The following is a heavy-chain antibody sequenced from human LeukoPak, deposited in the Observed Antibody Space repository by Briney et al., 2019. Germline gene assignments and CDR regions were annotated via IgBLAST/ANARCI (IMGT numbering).Heavy chain of an antibody. CDR1: GYTFTSYD. Sequence: GASVKVSCKASGYTFTSYDISWVRQATGQGLEWMGWMNPNSGDTGYAQKFQGRVTMTRNTSISTAYMELSSLRSEDTAVYYCARRRINRRDLDYWGQGTLVTVSS. D-gene: IGHD2/OR15-2a*01. V-gene: IGHV1-8*01. CDR2: MNPNSGDT. J-gene: IGHJ4*02. CDR3: ARRRINRRDLDY.